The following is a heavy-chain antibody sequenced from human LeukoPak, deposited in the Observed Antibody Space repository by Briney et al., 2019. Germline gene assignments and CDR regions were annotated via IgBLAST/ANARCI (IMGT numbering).Heavy chain of an antibody. V-gene: IGHV3-48*03. CDR2: ISSSGSTI. D-gene: IGHD3-10*02. Sequence: PGGSLRLSCAASGFTFSSYERTWVRQAPGKGLEWVSYISSSGSTIYYADSVKGRFTSSRDNAKNSLYLQINSLRAEDVYVCYFAELGITMIGGVWGKGTTVTISS. J-gene: IGHJ6*04. CDR3: AELGITMIGGV. CDR1: GFTFSSYE.